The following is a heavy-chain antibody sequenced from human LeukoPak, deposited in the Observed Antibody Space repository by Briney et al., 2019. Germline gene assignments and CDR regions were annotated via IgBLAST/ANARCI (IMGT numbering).Heavy chain of an antibody. D-gene: IGHD3-16*02. CDR3: VKASFAGVIGTLDY. J-gene: IGHJ4*02. CDR1: GFTFRDSA. V-gene: IGHV3-23*01. Sequence: PGGSLRLSCAASGFTFRDSALAWVRQAPGKGLEWVSAISGSGSRTYYADYVKGRFTISRDNYKNTLFLQMNTLRAEDTAVYYCVKASFAGVIGTLDYWGQGTLVAVSS. CDR2: ISGSGSRT.